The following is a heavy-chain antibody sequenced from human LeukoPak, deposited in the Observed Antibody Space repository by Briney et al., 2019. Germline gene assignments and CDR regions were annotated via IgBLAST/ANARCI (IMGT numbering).Heavy chain of an antibody. V-gene: IGHV4-61*05. CDR2: IYDIGST. J-gene: IGHJ4*02. Sequence: SETLSLTCTVSGGSINSSFYYWGWIRQPPGKGLEWIGYIYDIGSTTYNPSLKSRVTISVDTSKNQFSLKLSSVTAADTAVYYCARGGVLKSVDYWGQGTLVTVSS. D-gene: IGHD3-16*01. CDR3: ARGGVLKSVDY. CDR1: GGSINSSFYY.